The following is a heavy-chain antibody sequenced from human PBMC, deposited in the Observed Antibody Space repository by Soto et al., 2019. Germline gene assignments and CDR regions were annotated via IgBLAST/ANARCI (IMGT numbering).Heavy chain of an antibody. J-gene: IGHJ5*02. V-gene: IGHV3-53*01. CDR3: ARESLRVALDP. Sequence: GGSLRLSCAASGFTVSSNYMSWVRQAPGKGLEWVSVIYSGGSTYYADSVKGRFTISRDNSKNTLYLQMNSLRAEDTAVYYCARESLRVALDPWGQGTLVTVSS. CDR2: IYSGGST. D-gene: IGHD3-3*01. CDR1: GFTVSSNY.